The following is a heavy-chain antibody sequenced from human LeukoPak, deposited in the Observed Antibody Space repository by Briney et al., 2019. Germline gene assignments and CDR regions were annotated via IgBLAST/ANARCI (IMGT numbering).Heavy chain of an antibody. D-gene: IGHD3-22*01. CDR3: ARHRLHRIYYDSTGYYHDACDI. V-gene: IGHV1-2*02. Sequence: ASVKVSCKASGYTFTSYYMHWVRQAPGQGLEWMGWINPNSGGTNYAQKFQGRVTMTRDTSISTAYMELSRLRSDDTAVYYCARHRLHRIYYDSTGYYHDACDIWGQGTMVTVSS. CDR2: INPNSGGT. CDR1: GYTFTSYY. J-gene: IGHJ3*02.